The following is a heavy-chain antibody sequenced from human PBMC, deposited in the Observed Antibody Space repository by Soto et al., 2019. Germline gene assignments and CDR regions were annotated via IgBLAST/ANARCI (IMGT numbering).Heavy chain of an antibody. J-gene: IGHJ6*02. D-gene: IGHD6-19*01. V-gene: IGHV3-30-3*01. Sequence: QVQLVESGGGVVQPGRSLRLSCAASGFTFSSYAMHWVRQAPGKGLEWVAVISYDGSNKYYADSVKGRFTISRDNSKNTLYLQMNSLRAEDTAVYYCASELYSSGWYPQLYYYYGTDVWGQGTTVTDSS. CDR1: GFTFSSYA. CDR2: ISYDGSNK. CDR3: ASELYSSGWYPQLYYYYGTDV.